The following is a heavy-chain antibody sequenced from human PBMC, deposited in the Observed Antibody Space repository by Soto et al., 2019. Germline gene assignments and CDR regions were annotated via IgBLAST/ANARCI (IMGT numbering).Heavy chain of an antibody. CDR2: IIPIFGTA. Sequence: QVQLVQSGAEVKKPGSSVKVSCKASGGTFSSYAISWVRQAPGQGLEWMGGIIPIFGTANYAQKFQGRVTMTADESTSTAYMELSSLRSEDTAVYYCARGCTMFGVVITWSSSKYGMDVWGQGTTVTVSS. CDR3: ARGCTMFGVVITWSSSKYGMDV. CDR1: GGTFSSYA. V-gene: IGHV1-69*12. J-gene: IGHJ6*02. D-gene: IGHD3-3*01.